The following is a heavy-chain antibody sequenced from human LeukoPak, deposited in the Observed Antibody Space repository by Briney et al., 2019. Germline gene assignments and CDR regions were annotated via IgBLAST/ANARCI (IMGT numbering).Heavy chain of an antibody. Sequence: GGSLRLSCAASGFTFSSYAMSWVRQAPGKGLEWVSGISGSGGSTYYADSVKGRFTISRDNSKNTLYLQMNSLRAEDTAVYYCAKARSINWKEGAFDIWGQGTMVTVSS. D-gene: IGHD1-20*01. CDR3: AKARSINWKEGAFDI. CDR2: ISGSGGST. V-gene: IGHV3-23*01. CDR1: GFTFSSYA. J-gene: IGHJ3*02.